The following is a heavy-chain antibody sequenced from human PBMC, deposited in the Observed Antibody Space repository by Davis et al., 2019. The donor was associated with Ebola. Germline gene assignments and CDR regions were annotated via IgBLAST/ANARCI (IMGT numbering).Heavy chain of an antibody. D-gene: IGHD2-15*01. CDR1: GFTFSSYS. CDR3: ARDWGPTWSQVAAIDP. J-gene: IGHJ5*02. V-gene: IGHV3-21*01. CDR2: ISSSGSYI. Sequence: GESLKISCAASGFTFSSYSMNWVRQAPGKGLEWVSSISSSGSYIHYADSVKGRFTISRDNAKNSLYLQMNSVRAEDTAVYYCARDWGPTWSQVAAIDPWGQGTLVTVSS.